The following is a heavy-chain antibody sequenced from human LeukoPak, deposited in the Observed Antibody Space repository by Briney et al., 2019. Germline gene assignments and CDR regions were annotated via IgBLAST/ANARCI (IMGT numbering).Heavy chain of an antibody. CDR2: IYHTGAT. CDR3: ARREGMDWFDP. J-gene: IGHJ5*02. CDR1: GGSIKSSIYY. Sequence: SETLSLTCTVPGGSIKSSIYYRGWISQPPGKGLEWVGSIYHTGATYYNPSLKSRVTISVDTSKNQFSLRLSSVTAADTAVYYCARREGMDWFDPWGQGTLVTVSS. V-gene: IGHV4-39*01. D-gene: IGHD6-13*01.